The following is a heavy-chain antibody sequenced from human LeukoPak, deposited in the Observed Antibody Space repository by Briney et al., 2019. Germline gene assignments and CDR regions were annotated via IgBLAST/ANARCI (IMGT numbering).Heavy chain of an antibody. J-gene: IGHJ4*02. CDR2: ISHGGIT. D-gene: IGHD2-2*01. V-gene: IGHV4-34*01. CDR1: RFSFSTYE. Sequence: RSGGSLRLSCAASRFSFSTYEMNWVRQAPGKGLEWIGEISHGGITKHNPSLKSRVTMSQDTSKRQFSLKMNSMTAADTGVYYCGIFMDVVPGSMSWGLGTLVTVSS. CDR3: GIFMDVVPGSMS.